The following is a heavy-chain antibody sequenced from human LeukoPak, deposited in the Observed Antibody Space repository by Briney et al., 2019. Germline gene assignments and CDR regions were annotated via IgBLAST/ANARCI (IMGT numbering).Heavy chain of an antibody. V-gene: IGHV4-59*01. CDR1: GGSISSYY. CDR2: IYYSGNT. J-gene: IGHJ4*02. CDR3: ARTPRRGGFDY. Sequence: SETLPLTCTVSGGSISSYYWSWIRQPPGKGLEWIGYIYYSGNTNYNPSLRSRVTISVDTSKNQFSLKLSSVTAADTAVYYCARTPRRGGFDYWGQGTLVTVSS. D-gene: IGHD3-10*01.